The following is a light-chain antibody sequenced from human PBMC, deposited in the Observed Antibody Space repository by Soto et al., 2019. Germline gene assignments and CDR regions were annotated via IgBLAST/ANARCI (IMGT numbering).Light chain of an antibody. Sequence: SYELTQPPSQSVSPGQTARITCSGDALPKEYAYWYQQKPGQAPVLVIYKDSERPSGIPERFSGSTSGTTVTLTISGVQAEDEADYYCQSADSSGRYYVFGTGTKVTVL. CDR3: QSADSSGRYYV. CDR2: KDS. V-gene: IGLV3-25*03. CDR1: ALPKEY. J-gene: IGLJ1*01.